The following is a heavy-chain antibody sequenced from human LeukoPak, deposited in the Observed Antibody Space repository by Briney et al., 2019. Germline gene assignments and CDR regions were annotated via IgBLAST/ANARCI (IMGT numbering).Heavy chain of an antibody. V-gene: IGHV3-43*02. CDR2: ISGEGGST. J-gene: IGHJ4*02. D-gene: IGHD6-13*01. Sequence: SGGSLRLSCAASGFTFDDYAMHWVRRATGKGQEWVSLISGEGGSTYYADSVKGRFTISRDNSKNSLYLQMNSLRTEDTALYYCAKDFAVLAAAGTGPYDYWGQGTLVTVSS. CDR1: GFTFDDYA. CDR3: AKDFAVLAAAGTGPYDY.